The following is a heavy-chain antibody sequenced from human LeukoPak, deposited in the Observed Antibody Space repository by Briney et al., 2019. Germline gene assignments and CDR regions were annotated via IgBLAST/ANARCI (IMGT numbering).Heavy chain of an antibody. CDR1: GGSISTYY. CDR3: AGLGASGNGYLSWFDP. CDR2: IYYSGNS. D-gene: IGHD3-22*01. V-gene: IGHV4-59*01. Sequence: SETLSLTCTVSGGSISTYYWSWIRQPPGKGLEWIGYIYYSGNSNYNPSLKSRVTISVDTSKNQFSLKLSSVTAADTAVYYCAGLGASGNGYLSWFDPWGQGTLDTVSS. J-gene: IGHJ5*02.